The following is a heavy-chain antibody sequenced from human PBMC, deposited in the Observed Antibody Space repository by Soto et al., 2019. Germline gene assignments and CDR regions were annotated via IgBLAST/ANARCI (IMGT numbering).Heavy chain of an antibody. J-gene: IGHJ5*02. CDR1: GFSVSSYW. D-gene: IGHD3-10*01. V-gene: IGHV3-7*03. CDR2: IKKDGSQQ. Sequence: EVQLVESGGGLVQPGGSLRLSCAAAGFSVSSYWMNWVRLAPGKGLEWVANIKKDGSQQLYVDSVEGRCTIARDNAANSLFLQMNNLRADDTALECCVGGRCWVLNTWGQGTPVIVSS. CDR3: VGGRCWVLNT.